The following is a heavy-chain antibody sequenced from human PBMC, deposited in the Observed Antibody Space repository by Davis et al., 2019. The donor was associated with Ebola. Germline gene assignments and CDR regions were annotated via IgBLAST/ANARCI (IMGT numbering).Heavy chain of an antibody. J-gene: IGHJ6*02. Sequence: GESLKISCKDSGFRFSSHWIAWVRQMPGKGLEWMGIIYPGDSDTRYSPSFAGQVTISVDKSISTAYLQWSSLKASDTAMYYCARLSSSSWFYGMDVWGQGTTVTVSS. CDR3: ARLSSSSWFYGMDV. D-gene: IGHD6-13*01. CDR1: GFRFSSHW. V-gene: IGHV5-51*01. CDR2: IYPGDSDT.